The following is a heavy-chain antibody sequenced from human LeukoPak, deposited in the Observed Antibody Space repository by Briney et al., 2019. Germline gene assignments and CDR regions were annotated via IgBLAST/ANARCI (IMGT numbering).Heavy chain of an antibody. CDR3: ASPPIVVVPAAIRDY. J-gene: IGHJ4*02. Sequence: TGGSLRLSCAASGFTFSSYSMNWVRQAPGKGLEWVSYISSSSSTIYYADSVKGRFTISRDNAKNSLYLQMNSLRAEDTAVYYCASPPIVVVPAAIRDYWGQGTLVTVSS. V-gene: IGHV3-48*01. CDR2: ISSSSSTI. D-gene: IGHD2-2*02. CDR1: GFTFSSYS.